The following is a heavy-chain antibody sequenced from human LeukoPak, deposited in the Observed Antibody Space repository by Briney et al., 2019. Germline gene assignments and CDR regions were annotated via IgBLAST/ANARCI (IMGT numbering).Heavy chain of an antibody. D-gene: IGHD4-17*01. J-gene: IGHJ6*02. CDR3: ARDRFDYGAVVITGTVYYYGMDV. CDR2: IKQDGSEK. CDR1: GFTFSSYW. Sequence: GGSLRLSCAASGFTFSSYWMSWVRQAPGKGLEWVANIKQDGSEKYYVDSVKGRFTISRDNAKNSLYLQMNSLRAEDTAVYYCARDRFDYGAVVITGTVYYYGMDVWGQGTTVTVSS. V-gene: IGHV3-7*01.